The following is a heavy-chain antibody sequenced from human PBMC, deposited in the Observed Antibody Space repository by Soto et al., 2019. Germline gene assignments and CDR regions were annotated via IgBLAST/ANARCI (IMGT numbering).Heavy chain of an antibody. CDR1: GYTFNRYQ. Sequence: SVKVSCKASGYTFNRYQMHWVRQAPGEGLEWMGIINPSDGSTSYAQNLQGRVTMTRDTSTSTVYMELNSLRSEDTAVYYCARHLGMDVWGQGTTVTVSS. CDR2: INPSDGST. CDR3: ARHLGMDV. V-gene: IGHV1-46*02. J-gene: IGHJ6*02.